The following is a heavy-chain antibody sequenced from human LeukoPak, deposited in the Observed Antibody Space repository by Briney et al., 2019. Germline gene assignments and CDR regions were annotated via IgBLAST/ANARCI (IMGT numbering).Heavy chain of an antibody. CDR2: IWYDGSNK. Sequence: PGGSLRLSCAASGFTFSSYSMNWVRQAPGKGLEWVAVIWYDGSNKYYADSVKCRFTISRDNSKNTLYLQMNSLRAEDTAVYYCAKSGVLRYFDWSDPEYYFDYWGQGTLVTVSS. CDR3: AKSGVLRYFDWSDPEYYFDY. CDR1: GFTFSSYS. V-gene: IGHV3-33*06. D-gene: IGHD3-9*01. J-gene: IGHJ4*02.